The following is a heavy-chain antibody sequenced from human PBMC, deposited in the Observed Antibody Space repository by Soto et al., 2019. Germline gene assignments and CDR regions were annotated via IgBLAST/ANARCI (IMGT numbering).Heavy chain of an antibody. D-gene: IGHD1-26*01. CDR2: IYSGGST. CDR1: GFKGSNNY. J-gene: IGHJ6*04. V-gene: IGHV3-53*04. CDR3: AMGGPMDV. Sequence: GGSLRVCCAASGFKGSNNYMSWVRQAPGKGLEWVSVIYSGGSTYYADSVKGRFTISRHNSKNTLYLQMNSLRAEDTAVYYCAMGGPMDVWGKGTTVTVSS.